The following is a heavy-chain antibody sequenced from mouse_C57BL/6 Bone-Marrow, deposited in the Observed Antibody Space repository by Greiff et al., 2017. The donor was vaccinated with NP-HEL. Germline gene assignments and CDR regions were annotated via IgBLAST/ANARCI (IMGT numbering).Heavy chain of an antibody. Sequence: QVQLQQSDAELVKPGASVKISCKASGYTFTDYTIHWMKQRPEQGLEWIGYFYPRDGSTKYNEKFKGKATLTADKSSSTVYMQLNRLTSEDSAVYICARSGFYDSSFDYWGQGTTLTVSS. CDR3: ARSGFYDSSFDY. V-gene: IGHV1-78*01. J-gene: IGHJ2*01. D-gene: IGHD2-3*01. CDR1: GYTFTDYT. CDR2: FYPRDGST.